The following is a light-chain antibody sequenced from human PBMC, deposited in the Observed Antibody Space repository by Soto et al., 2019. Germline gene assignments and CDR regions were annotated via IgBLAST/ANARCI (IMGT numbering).Light chain of an antibody. CDR2: AAS. J-gene: IGKJ2*01. Sequence: DIQMTQSPSSLSASVGDRVTITCRASQSISNHLNWYQQKPGKAPKLLIYAASTLQSGVPSRFSGSGSGTDFTLTISSLQSEDFATYYCQQYNSYSYTFGQGTKLEIK. CDR3: QQYNSYSYT. V-gene: IGKV1-39*01. CDR1: QSISNH.